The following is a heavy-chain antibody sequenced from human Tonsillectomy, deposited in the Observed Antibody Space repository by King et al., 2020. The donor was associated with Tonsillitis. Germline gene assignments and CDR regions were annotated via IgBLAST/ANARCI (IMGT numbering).Heavy chain of an antibody. D-gene: IGHD3-22*01. V-gene: IGHV4-38-2*01. CDR2: IYHSGST. CDR3: ARDRLGSSGTVDY. Sequence: VQLQESGPGLVKPSETLSLTCAVSGSSIRTAYYWGWIRQPPGKGLEWIGSIYHSGSTYYSPSLKSRVTISVDTSKNQFSLKLSSVTAADTGVYYCARDRLGSSGTVDYWGQGTLVTVSS. J-gene: IGHJ4*02. CDR1: GSSIRTAYY.